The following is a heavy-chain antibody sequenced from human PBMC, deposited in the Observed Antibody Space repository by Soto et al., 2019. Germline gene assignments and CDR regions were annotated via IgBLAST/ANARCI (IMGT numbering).Heavy chain of an antibody. CDR1: GGSFSGYY. CDR2: IYYDGST. Sequence: TLSLTCAVYGGSFSGYYWSWIRQPPGKGLEWIGTIYYDGSTDYNPSLKSRAIISVDTSKNEFSLKLTSVTAADTAVYYCARFFGNAFDIWGHGTVVTVSS. V-gene: IGHV4-34*01. CDR3: ARFFGNAFDI. D-gene: IGHD3-16*01. J-gene: IGHJ3*02.